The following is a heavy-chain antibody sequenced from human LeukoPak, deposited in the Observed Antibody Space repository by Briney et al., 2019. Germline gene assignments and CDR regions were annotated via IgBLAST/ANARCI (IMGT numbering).Heavy chain of an antibody. CDR1: GFTFSDHY. D-gene: IGHD4-11*01. CDR3: ARGIRQYAKSYSDY. CDR2: ISSSGTTI. Sequence: PGGSLRLSCAASGFTFSDHYMSWIRQAPGKGLEWLSYISSSGTTIYYTDSVKGRFTISRDNAKNSLYLQMNSLRAEDTAVYYCARGIRQYAKSYSDYWGQGTLVTVSS. J-gene: IGHJ4*02. V-gene: IGHV3-11*01.